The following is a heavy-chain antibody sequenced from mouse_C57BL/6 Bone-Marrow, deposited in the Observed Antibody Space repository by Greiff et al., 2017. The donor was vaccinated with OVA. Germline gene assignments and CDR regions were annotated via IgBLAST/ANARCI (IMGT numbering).Heavy chain of an antibody. CDR1: GYTFTSYW. CDR2: IHPNSGST. V-gene: IGHV1-64*01. Sequence: VKLQESGAELVKPGASVKLSCKASGYTFTSYWMHWVKQRPGQGLEWIGMIHPNSGSTNYNEKFKSKATLTVDKSSSTAYMQLSSLTSEDSAVYYCARTFAYYGSSYGWYFDVWGTGTTVTVSS. CDR3: ARTFAYYGSSYGWYFDV. J-gene: IGHJ1*03. D-gene: IGHD1-1*01.